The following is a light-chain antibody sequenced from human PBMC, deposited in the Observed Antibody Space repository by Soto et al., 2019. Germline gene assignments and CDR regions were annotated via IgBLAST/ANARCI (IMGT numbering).Light chain of an antibody. V-gene: IGKV1-5*03. CDR3: QQYHSYPAWT. J-gene: IGKJ1*01. CDR1: QSITNW. Sequence: DIQMTQSPSTLSASVGDRVTITCRASQSITNWLAWYQQKPGQAPKSLIYGASSLESGVPSRFSGSGSGTEFTLTISSLQPDAFATYYCQQYHSYPAWTFGQGTKVEI. CDR2: GAS.